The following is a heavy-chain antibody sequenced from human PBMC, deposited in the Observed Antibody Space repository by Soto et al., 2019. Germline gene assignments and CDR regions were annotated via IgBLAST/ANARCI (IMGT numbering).Heavy chain of an antibody. CDR3: ARVRVYSGYDGAFDI. CDR1: SGSISSSNW. D-gene: IGHD5-12*01. Sequence: SETLSLTCAVSSGSISSSNWWSWVRQPPGKGLEWIGEIYHSGSTNYNPSLKSRVTISVDKSKNQFSLKLSSVTAADTAVYYCARVRVYSGYDGAFDIWGQGTMVTVSS. CDR2: IYHSGST. V-gene: IGHV4-4*02. J-gene: IGHJ3*02.